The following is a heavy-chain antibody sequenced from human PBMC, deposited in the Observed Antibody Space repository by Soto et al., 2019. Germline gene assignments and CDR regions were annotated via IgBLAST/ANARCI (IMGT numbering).Heavy chain of an antibody. CDR3: ARDPGVPAAGLTWFEP. V-gene: IGHV4-4*07. Sequence: SETRSRTCTFCVCCMNSYHCSWIRQPAVKGLEWIGHIHSSGSTNYNPSLKSRVTMSVDTSKNQFSLRLMSLTAADTAVYYCARDPGVPAAGLTWFEPWGKGPLVTVSS. J-gene: IGHJ5*02. CDR2: IHSSGST. D-gene: IGHD6-25*01. CDR1: VCCMNSYH.